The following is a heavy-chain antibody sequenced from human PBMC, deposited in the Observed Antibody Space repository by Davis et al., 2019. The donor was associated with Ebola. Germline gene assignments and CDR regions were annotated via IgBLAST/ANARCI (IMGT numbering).Heavy chain of an antibody. CDR3: ARDDYGHSTY. V-gene: IGHV1-18*04. CDR1: GYTFTSYG. Sequence: ASVKVSCKASGYTFTSYGITWVRQAPGQGLEWMGWINPHNGNTNYAQNVQGRVTMTTDTSTSTAYIYLSSLRSEDTAVYYCARDDYGHSTYWGQGTLVTVS. CDR2: INPHNGNT. J-gene: IGHJ4*02. D-gene: IGHD4-17*01.